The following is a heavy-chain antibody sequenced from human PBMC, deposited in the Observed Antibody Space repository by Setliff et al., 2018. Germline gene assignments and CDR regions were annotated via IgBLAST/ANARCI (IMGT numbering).Heavy chain of an antibody. CDR1: GFTFDDYG. Sequence: PGGSLRLSCAASGFTFDDYGMSWVRQAPGKGLEWVSGISWNSNYIYYADSVKGRFTISRDNAKNSLYLQVNSLRAEDTAVYYCATNPRKGRSGGYYYDDPYYYYMDVWGKGTTVTVS. V-gene: IGHV3-20*04. D-gene: IGHD3-22*01. CDR3: ATNPRKGRSGGYYYDDPYYYYMDV. J-gene: IGHJ6*03. CDR2: ISWNSNYI.